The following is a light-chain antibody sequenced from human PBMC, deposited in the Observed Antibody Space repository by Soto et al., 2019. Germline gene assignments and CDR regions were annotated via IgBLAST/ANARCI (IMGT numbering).Light chain of an antibody. Sequence: EIVLTQSPATLSLSPGDRATLSCRASQSVRGYLAWYQRKPGQAPRLLIYNTSNRASDIPARFISSGSETDFTLTISSLEPEDFAVYYCQQRSNEISWTFGQGTKVDIK. CDR3: QQRSNEISWT. J-gene: IGKJ1*01. CDR1: QSVRGY. CDR2: NTS. V-gene: IGKV3-11*01.